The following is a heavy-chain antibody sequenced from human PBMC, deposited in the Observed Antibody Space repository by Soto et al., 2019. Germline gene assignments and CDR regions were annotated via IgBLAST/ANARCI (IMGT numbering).Heavy chain of an antibody. V-gene: IGHV3-33*01. Sequence: QVQLVESGGGVVQPGRSLRLSCAASGFTFSSYGMHWVRQAPGKGLEWVAVIWYDGSNKYYADSVKGRFTISRDNSKNTLYLQMNCLIAEDTAVYYCARSVTQFSYYYGMDVWGQGTTVTVSS. CDR3: ARSVTQFSYYYGMDV. D-gene: IGHD4-4*01. J-gene: IGHJ6*02. CDR1: GFTFSSYG. CDR2: IWYDGSNK.